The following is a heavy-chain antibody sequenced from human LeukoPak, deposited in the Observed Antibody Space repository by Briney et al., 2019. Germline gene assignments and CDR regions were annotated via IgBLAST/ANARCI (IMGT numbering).Heavy chain of an antibody. V-gene: IGHV4-59*01. CDR2: MYDSGRY. D-gene: IGHD6-13*01. J-gene: IGHJ4*02. CDR1: GGSISRYY. Sequence: ASETLSLTCTVSGGSISRYYWSWIRQPPGKGLEWIGYMYDSGRYDYNPSLKSRVTISVDTSKNQFSLRLRSVTAADTAMYYCARTLGSSFEYWGQGTLVTVSS. CDR3: ARTLGSSFEY.